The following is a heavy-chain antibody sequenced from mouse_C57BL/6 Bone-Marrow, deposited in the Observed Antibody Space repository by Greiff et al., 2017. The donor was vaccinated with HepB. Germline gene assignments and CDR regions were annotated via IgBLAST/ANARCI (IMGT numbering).Heavy chain of an antibody. CDR3: ARHEGYYDYDGDFSYAMDY. Sequence: EVKVVESGGGLVQPGGSLKLSCAASGFTFSDYYMYWVRQTPEKRLEWVAYISNGGGSTYYPDTVKGRFTISRDNAKNTLYLQMSRLKSEDTAMYYCARHEGYYDYDGDFSYAMDYWGQGTSVTVSS. CDR2: ISNGGGST. J-gene: IGHJ4*01. CDR1: GFTFSDYY. D-gene: IGHD2-4*01. V-gene: IGHV5-12*01.